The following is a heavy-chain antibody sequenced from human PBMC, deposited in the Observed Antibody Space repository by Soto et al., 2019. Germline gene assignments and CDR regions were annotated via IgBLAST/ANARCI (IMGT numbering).Heavy chain of an antibody. D-gene: IGHD4-17*01. CDR1: GFTVGYNY. Sequence: EVQLVESGGGLVQPGGSPRLSCAASGFTVGYNYMSWVRQVPGKGLEWGSVIYSNGDTDHADSVKGRFIISRDNSQNTVYLQMNSLTAEDPAVYYCARSSKAYGDYGWGLGTLVTVST. CDR2: IYSNGDT. V-gene: IGHV3-66*01. J-gene: IGHJ4*02. CDR3: ARSSKAYGDYG.